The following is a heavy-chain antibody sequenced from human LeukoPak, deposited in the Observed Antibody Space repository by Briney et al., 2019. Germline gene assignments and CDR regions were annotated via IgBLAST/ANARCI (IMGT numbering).Heavy chain of an antibody. Sequence: ASVKVSCMASVHTLTRYYMHWVGQAPAQALDWMGWINPNCGGTNYAQKFQGRVTMTRNTSISTAYMELSRLRCDDTAVYYCARTEMGNIVVVPAAMSRFDPWGQGTLVTVSS. V-gene: IGHV1-2*02. CDR3: ARTEMGNIVVVPAAMSRFDP. J-gene: IGHJ5*02. CDR1: VHTLTRYY. CDR2: INPNCGGT. D-gene: IGHD2-2*01.